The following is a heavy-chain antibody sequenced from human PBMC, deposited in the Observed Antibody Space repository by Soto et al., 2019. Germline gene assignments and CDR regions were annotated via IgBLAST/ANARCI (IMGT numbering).Heavy chain of an antibody. D-gene: IGHD3-22*01. Sequence: ASVKVSCKVSGYTLAGLSMHWVRQAPGKGLEWMGGFDPEDGETIYAQKFQGRVTMTEDTSTDTAYMELSSLRSEDTAVYYCATYYPAGGMDVWGQGTTVTVSS. CDR1: GYTLAGLS. CDR3: ATYYPAGGMDV. J-gene: IGHJ6*02. V-gene: IGHV1-24*01. CDR2: FDPEDGET.